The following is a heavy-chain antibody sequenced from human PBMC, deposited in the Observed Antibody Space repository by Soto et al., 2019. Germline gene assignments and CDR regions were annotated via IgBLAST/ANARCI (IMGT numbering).Heavy chain of an antibody. J-gene: IGHJ3*02. CDR3: AHPRGYGVFDAYDI. CDR2: LSASGGST. CDR1: GFTFSTYA. Sequence: PGGSLRLSCAASGFTFSTYAMSWVRQAPGKGLEWVSALSASGGSTYYADFVKGRFTISRDNSMNALYLQMNSLRIEDTAVYYCAHPRGYGVFDAYDIWGQGTMVTVSS. D-gene: IGHD4-17*01. V-gene: IGHV3-23*01.